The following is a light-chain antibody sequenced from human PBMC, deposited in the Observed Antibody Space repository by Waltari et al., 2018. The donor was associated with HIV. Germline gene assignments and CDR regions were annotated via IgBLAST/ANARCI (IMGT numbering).Light chain of an antibody. Sequence: QSALTQPASVSGSPGPSITISCTGTSSDVGGYNYVPWYQQHPGKAPKLMIYDVSNRPSGVSNRFSGSKSGNTASLTISGLQAEDEADYYCSSYTSSSTLEVFGGGTKLTVL. CDR3: SSYTSSSTLEV. CDR2: DVS. J-gene: IGLJ2*01. V-gene: IGLV2-14*03. CDR1: SSDVGGYNY.